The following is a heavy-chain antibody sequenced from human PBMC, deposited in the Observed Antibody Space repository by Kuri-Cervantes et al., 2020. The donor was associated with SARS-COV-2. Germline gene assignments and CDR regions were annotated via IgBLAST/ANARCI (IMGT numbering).Heavy chain of an antibody. J-gene: IGHJ4*02. CDR3: ARGYSYGPVNY. D-gene: IGHD5-18*01. Sequence: GESLKISCAASGFTFSSYSMSWVRQAPGKGLEWVSAISGSGGSTYYADSVKGRFTISRDNSKNTLYLQMNSLRAEDTAVYYCARGYSYGPVNYWGQGTLVTVSS. CDR1: GFTFSSYS. CDR2: ISGSGGST. V-gene: IGHV3-23*01.